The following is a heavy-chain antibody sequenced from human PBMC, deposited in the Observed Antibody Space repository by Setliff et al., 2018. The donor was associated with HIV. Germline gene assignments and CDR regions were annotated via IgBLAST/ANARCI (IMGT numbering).Heavy chain of an antibody. CDR2: IHISGAT. V-gene: IGHV4-4*09. J-gene: IGHJ5*02. D-gene: IGHD1-26*01. CDR3: ARYSGTFTRYFDP. Sequence: PSETLSLTCTISGDSTTSSHWSWIRQPPGKGLEWIGSIHISGATSYNPSLERRVTISLDMSKNQFSLKLTSVTAADAAMYYCARYSGTFTRYFDPWGPGTLVTVSS. CDR1: GDSTTSSH.